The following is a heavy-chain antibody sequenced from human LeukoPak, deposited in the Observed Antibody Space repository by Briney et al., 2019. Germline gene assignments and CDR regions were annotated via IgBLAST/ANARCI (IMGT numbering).Heavy chain of an antibody. CDR3: ARDNYYYYYMDV. CDR1: GYTLTSYG. V-gene: IGHV1-18*01. J-gene: IGHJ6*03. Sequence: ASVKVSCKASGYTLTSYGISWVRQAPGQGLEWMGWISAYNGNTNYAQKLQGRVTMTTDTSTSTAYMELRSLRSDDTAVYYCARDNYYYYYMDVWGKGTTVTVSS. CDR2: ISAYNGNT.